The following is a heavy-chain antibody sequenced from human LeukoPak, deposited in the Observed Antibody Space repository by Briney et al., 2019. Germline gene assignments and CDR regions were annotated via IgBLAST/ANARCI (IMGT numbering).Heavy chain of an antibody. Sequence: ASVKVSCKASGYIFTGYYMHWVRQAPGQGLEWMGWMNPNSGNTGYAQKFQGRVTMTRNTSISTAYMELSSLRSEDTAVYYCARGMTGYCSSTSCGYWGQGTLVTVSS. V-gene: IGHV1-8*02. CDR1: GYIFTGYY. D-gene: IGHD2-2*01. CDR2: MNPNSGNT. J-gene: IGHJ4*02. CDR3: ARGMTGYCSSTSCGY.